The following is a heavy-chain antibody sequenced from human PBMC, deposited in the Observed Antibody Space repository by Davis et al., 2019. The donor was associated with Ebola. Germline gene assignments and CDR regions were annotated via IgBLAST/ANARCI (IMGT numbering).Heavy chain of an antibody. CDR2: MNPNSGNT. Sequence: AASVKVSCKASGYTFTSYDINWVRQAPGQGLEWMGWMNPNSGNTGYAQKFQGRVTMTRNNSITTAYMELSSLRFEDTAVYYYARPIEKRCSPGCFDLWGRGTLVTVSS. D-gene: IGHD4/OR15-4a*01. CDR3: ARPIEKRCSPGCFDL. V-gene: IGHV1-8*01. CDR1: GYTFTSYD. J-gene: IGHJ2*01.